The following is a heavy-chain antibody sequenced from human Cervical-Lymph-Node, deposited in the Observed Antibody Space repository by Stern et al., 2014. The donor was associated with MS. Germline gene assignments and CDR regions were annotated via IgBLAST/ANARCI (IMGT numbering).Heavy chain of an antibody. D-gene: IGHD2-21*02. CDR2: FDPEHGET. CDR3: ATHRGRVTYYYGMDV. V-gene: IGHV1-24*01. Sequence: VQLVESGAEVKKPGASVKGSCKVSGYTLSEISMHWVRQAPGKGLEWMGGFDPEHGETRYAQKFQGRFTMAEDRSTDTAYMELSSLRSEDTAVYYCATHRGRVTYYYGMDVWGQGTTVTVSS. CDR1: GYTLSEIS. J-gene: IGHJ6*02.